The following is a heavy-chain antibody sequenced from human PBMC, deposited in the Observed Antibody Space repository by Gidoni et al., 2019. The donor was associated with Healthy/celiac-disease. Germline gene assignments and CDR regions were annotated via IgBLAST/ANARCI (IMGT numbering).Heavy chain of an antibody. D-gene: IGHD3-22*01. CDR3: ARTAIKDNYYDSSGPLYYFDY. V-gene: IGHV4-39*01. CDR2: IYYSGST. CDR1: GGSISRSSYY. Sequence: QLQLQESGPGLVKPSETLSLTCTVPGGSISRSSYYWGWIRQPPGKGLEWIGSIYYSGSTYYNPSLKSRVTISVDTSKNQFSLKLSSVTAADTAVYYCARTAIKDNYYDSSGPLYYFDYWGQGTLVTVSA. J-gene: IGHJ4*02.